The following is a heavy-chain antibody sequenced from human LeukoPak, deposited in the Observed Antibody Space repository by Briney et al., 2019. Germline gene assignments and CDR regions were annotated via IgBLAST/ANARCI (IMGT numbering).Heavy chain of an antibody. Sequence: GGSLRLSCAASGFTFDDYAMHWVRQAPGKGLEWVSGISWNSGSIGYADSVKGRFTISRDNAKNSLYLQMNSLRAEDTALYYCAKDKEIVVVTGGLDYWGQGTLVTVSS. CDR2: ISWNSGSI. CDR1: GFTFDDYA. V-gene: IGHV3-9*01. J-gene: IGHJ4*02. D-gene: IGHD2-21*02. CDR3: AKDKEIVVVTGGLDY.